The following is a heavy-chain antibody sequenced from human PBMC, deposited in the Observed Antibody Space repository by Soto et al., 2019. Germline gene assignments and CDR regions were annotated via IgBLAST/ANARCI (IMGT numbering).Heavy chain of an antibody. J-gene: IGHJ1*01. CDR3: ARCPAADSSGYYSAEYFQH. D-gene: IGHD3-22*01. CDR1: GFTFSSYA. V-gene: IGHV3-30-3*01. Sequence: QVQLVESGGGVVQPGRSLRLSCAASGFTFSSYAMHWVRQAPGKGLEWVAVISYDGSNKYYADSVKGRFTISRDNSKNTLYLQMNSLRAEDTAVYYCARCPAADSSGYYSAEYFQHWGQGTLVTVSS. CDR2: ISYDGSNK.